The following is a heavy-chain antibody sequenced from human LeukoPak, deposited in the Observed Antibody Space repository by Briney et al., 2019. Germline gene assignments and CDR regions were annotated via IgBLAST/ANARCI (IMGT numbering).Heavy chain of an antibody. CDR2: INHSGST. V-gene: IGHV4-34*01. D-gene: IGHD6-13*01. Sequence: SETLSLTCAVYGGSFSGYYWSWIRQPPGKGLEWIGEINHSGSTNYNPSLKSRVTISVDTSKNQFSLKLSSVTAADTAVYYCARGEPRIAAAGRHFDYWGRGTLVTVSS. CDR1: GGSFSGYY. CDR3: ARGEPRIAAAGRHFDY. J-gene: IGHJ4*02.